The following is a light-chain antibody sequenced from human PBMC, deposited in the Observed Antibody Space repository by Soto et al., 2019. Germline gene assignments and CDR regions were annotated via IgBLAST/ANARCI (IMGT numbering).Light chain of an antibody. Sequence: EVVLTQSPAVLSLSPGETATRSCRARQSVGNFLTWYQQKPGQAPRLLIYDASTRATGIPARFSGSGSGTDFTLTISSLEPEDFAVYYCQQRTNWPPLTFGGGTKVEIK. CDR1: QSVGNF. CDR3: QQRTNWPPLT. J-gene: IGKJ4*02. CDR2: DAS. V-gene: IGKV3-11*01.